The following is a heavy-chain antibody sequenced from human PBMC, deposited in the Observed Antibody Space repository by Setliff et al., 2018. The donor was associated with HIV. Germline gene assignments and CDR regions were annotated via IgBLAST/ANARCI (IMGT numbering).Heavy chain of an antibody. CDR1: GGSVGSGSYY. V-gene: IGHV4-61*01. J-gene: IGHJ4*02. D-gene: IGHD1-26*01. Sequence: SETLSLTCSVSGGSVGSGSYYWSWIRQSPGKGLEWIGYIYYSGSTYYNPSLRSRVTISLDTSKNQFSLKLKSVTAADTAIYFCARGKGGLVGPAEFDYWGPGTLVTVSS. CDR2: IYYSGST. CDR3: ARGKGGLVGPAEFDY.